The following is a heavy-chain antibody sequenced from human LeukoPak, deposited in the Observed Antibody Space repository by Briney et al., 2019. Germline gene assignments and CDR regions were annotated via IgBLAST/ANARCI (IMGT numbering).Heavy chain of an antibody. D-gene: IGHD6-19*01. J-gene: IGHJ4*02. CDR1: GYTFTSYD. CDR2: MNPNSGNT. V-gene: IGHV1-8*01. CDR3: AAGYSSGWYLGY. Sequence: ASVKVSCKASGYTFTSYDINWVRQATGQGLEWMGWMNPNSGNTGYAQKFQGRVTMTRNTSISTAYMELSSLRSDDTAVYYCAAGYSSGWYLGYWGQGTLVTVSS.